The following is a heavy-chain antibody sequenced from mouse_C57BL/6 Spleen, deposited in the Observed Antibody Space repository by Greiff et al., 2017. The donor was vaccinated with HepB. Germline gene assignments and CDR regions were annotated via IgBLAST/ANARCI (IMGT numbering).Heavy chain of an antibody. D-gene: IGHD1-1*01. Sequence: VQLQESGAELARPGASVKLSCKASGYTFTSYGISWVKQRTGQGLEWIGEIYPRSGNTYYNEKFKGKATLTADKSSSTAYMELRSLTSEDSAVYFCARRPSTVVASPYAMDYWGQGTSVTVSS. V-gene: IGHV1-81*01. CDR1: GYTFTSYG. J-gene: IGHJ4*01. CDR2: IYPRSGNT. CDR3: ARRPSTVVASPYAMDY.